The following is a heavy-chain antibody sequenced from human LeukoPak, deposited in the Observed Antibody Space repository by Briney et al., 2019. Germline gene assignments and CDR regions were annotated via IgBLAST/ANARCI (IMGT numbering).Heavy chain of an antibody. CDR1: GGSISRYY. D-gene: IGHD2-2*01. J-gene: IGHJ4*02. CDR3: ARERVLGYCSSTSCSDY. V-gene: IGHV4-59*12. Sequence: SETLSLTCTVSGGSISRYYWSWIRQPPGKGLEWIGYIYHSGSTYYNPSLKSRVTISVDRSKNQFSLKLSSVTAADTAVYYCARERVLGYCSSTSCSDYWGQGTLVTVSS. CDR2: IYHSGST.